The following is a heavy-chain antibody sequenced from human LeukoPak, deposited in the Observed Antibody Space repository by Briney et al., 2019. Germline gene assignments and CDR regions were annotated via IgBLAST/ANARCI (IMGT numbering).Heavy chain of an antibody. Sequence: ASVKVSCKASGYTFTGYYMHWVRQAPGQGLEWMGWINPNSGGTNYAQKFQGRVTMTRDTSVSTAYMELSRLRSDDTAVYYCARGLRFLEWLSQYYYYMDVWGKGTTVTVSS. CDR1: GYTFTGYY. CDR2: INPNSGGT. J-gene: IGHJ6*03. D-gene: IGHD3-3*01. V-gene: IGHV1-2*02. CDR3: ARGLRFLEWLSQYYYYMDV.